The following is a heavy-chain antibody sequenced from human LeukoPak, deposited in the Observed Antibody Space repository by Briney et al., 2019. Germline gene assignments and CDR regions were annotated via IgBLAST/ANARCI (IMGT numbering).Heavy chain of an antibody. J-gene: IGHJ4*02. V-gene: IGHV4-39*02. CDR3: AGESSSAWFTGGDFDY. D-gene: IGHD6-19*01. CDR1: GGSFSSSSYY. CDR2: IYYSGST. Sequence: SETLSLTCTVSGGSFSSSSYYWGWIRQPPGKGLEWIGSIYYSGSTYYNPSLKSRVTISVDTSKNQFSLKLSSVTAADSALYYCAGESSSAWFTGGDFDYWGQGTLVTVSS.